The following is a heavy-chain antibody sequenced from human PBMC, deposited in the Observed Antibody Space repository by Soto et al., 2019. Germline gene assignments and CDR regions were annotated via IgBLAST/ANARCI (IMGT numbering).Heavy chain of an antibody. CDR2: ISSSSSYI. D-gene: IGHD3-10*01. J-gene: IGHJ4*02. Sequence: PGGALRLSCAASGFTFRSYSMNWVRQAPGKGLEGVSSISSSSSYIYYADSVKGRFTISRDNAKNSLYLQMNSLRAEDTAVYYCARAYYGSSEIDYWGQGTLVTVSS. CDR1: GFTFRSYS. V-gene: IGHV3-21*01. CDR3: ARAYYGSSEIDY.